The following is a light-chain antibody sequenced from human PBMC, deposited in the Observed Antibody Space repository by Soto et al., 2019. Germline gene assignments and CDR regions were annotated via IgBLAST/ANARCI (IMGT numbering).Light chain of an antibody. J-gene: IGKJ5*01. V-gene: IGKV3-11*01. CDR1: QSVSSY. CDR3: QQRSNWPIT. CDR2: DAS. Sequence: EIVLTQSPGTLSLSPGERATLSCRASQSVSSYLAWYQQKPGQAPRLLIYDASNRATGIPGRFSGSGSGTDFSLTISSLEPEDFAVYYCQQRSNWPITFGQGTRLENK.